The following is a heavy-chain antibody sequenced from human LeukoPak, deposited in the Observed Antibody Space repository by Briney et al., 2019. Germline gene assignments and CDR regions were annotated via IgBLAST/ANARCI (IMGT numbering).Heavy chain of an antibody. D-gene: IGHD2-2*01. J-gene: IGHJ6*02. Sequence: VKVSCKASGGTFSSYAISWVRQPPGQGLEWMGGIIPIFGTANYAQKFQGRVTITADESTSTAYMELSSLRSEDPAVYYCARDGRYCSSTSCYWESGMDVWGQGTTVTVSS. V-gene: IGHV1-69*13. CDR1: GGTFSSYA. CDR2: IIPIFGTA. CDR3: ARDGRYCSSTSCYWESGMDV.